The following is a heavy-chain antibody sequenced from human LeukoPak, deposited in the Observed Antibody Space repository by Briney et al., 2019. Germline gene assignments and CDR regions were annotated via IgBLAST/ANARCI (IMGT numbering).Heavy chain of an antibody. CDR1: GGTFSSYA. D-gene: IGHD4-17*01. CDR3: ARVSQLYGDYGFAGLDY. CDR2: IIPIFGTA. Sequence: SVKVSCKASGGTFSSYAISWVRQAPGQGLEWMGGIIPIFGTANYAQKFQGRVTITADESTSTAYMGLSSLRSEDTAVYYCARVSQLYGDYGFAGLDYWGQGTLVTVSS. V-gene: IGHV1-69*13. J-gene: IGHJ4*02.